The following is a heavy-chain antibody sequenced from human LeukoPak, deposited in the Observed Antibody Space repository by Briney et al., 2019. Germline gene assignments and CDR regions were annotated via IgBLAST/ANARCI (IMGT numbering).Heavy chain of an antibody. Sequence: GASVKVSCKASGYTFTSYDINWVRQATGQGLEWMGWMNPNSGNTGYAQKFQGRVTVTRNTSISTAYMELSSLRSEDTAVYYCARAPAARPHRRVYYMDVWGKGTTVTVSS. CDR2: MNPNSGNT. CDR1: GYTFTSYD. V-gene: IGHV1-8*01. D-gene: IGHD6-6*01. J-gene: IGHJ6*03. CDR3: ARAPAARPHRRVYYMDV.